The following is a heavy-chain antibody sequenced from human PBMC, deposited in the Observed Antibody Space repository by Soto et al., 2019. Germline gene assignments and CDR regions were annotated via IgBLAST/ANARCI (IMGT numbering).Heavy chain of an antibody. CDR1: GFTSSNAW. J-gene: IGHJ3*02. Sequence: LRLSCATSGFTSSNAWMNWVRQAPGKGLEWVGRIKSKSDGGTTDYAAPVQGRFIVSRDDSKNTLYLQMQSLRTEDTAVYYCATDPFSGSYYGFYIWGQGTMVTVSS. CDR3: ATDPFSGSYYGFYI. CDR2: IKSKSDGGTT. V-gene: IGHV3-15*01. D-gene: IGHD1-26*01.